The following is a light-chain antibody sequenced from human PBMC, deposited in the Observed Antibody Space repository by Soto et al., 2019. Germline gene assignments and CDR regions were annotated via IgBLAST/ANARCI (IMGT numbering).Light chain of an antibody. Sequence: DIQMTQSPSTLSASVGDRVTITCRASPSISTWLAWYQQKPGKAPKLLIYKASSLESGVPSRFSGSGSGTEVTLTISSLQPDDLATYYCQQYNSYSLFAFGPGTKVDIK. V-gene: IGKV1-5*03. CDR2: KAS. CDR1: PSISTW. CDR3: QQYNSYSLFA. J-gene: IGKJ3*01.